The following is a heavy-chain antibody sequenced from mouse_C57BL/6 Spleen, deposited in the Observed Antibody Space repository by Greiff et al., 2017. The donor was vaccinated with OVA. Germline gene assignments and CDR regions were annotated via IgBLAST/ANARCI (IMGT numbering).Heavy chain of an antibody. Sequence: EVQLVESGGGLVQPGGSLSLSCAASGFTFTDYYMSWVRQPPGKALEWLGFIRNKANGYTTEYSASVKGRFTISRDNSQSILYLQMNALRAEDSATYYCARSSVYYYGSSRYFDVWGTGTTVTVSS. V-gene: IGHV7-3*01. D-gene: IGHD1-1*01. CDR1: GFTFTDYY. CDR3: ARSSVYYYGSSRYFDV. CDR2: IRNKANGYTT. J-gene: IGHJ1*03.